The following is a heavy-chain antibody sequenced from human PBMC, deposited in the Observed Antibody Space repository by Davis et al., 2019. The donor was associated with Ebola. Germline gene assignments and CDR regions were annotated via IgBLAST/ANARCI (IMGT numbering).Heavy chain of an antibody. CDR1: GFTFSSYW. CDR3: ARDAPSAFDI. J-gene: IGHJ3*02. V-gene: IGHV3-7*01. CDR2: IKQDGGEK. Sequence: GESLKISCAASGFTFSSYWMTWVRQAPGKGLEWVANIKQDGGEKYYVDSVKGRFTISRDNAKNSLYLQLNSLRAGDTAVYYCARDAPSAFDIWGQGTMVTVSS.